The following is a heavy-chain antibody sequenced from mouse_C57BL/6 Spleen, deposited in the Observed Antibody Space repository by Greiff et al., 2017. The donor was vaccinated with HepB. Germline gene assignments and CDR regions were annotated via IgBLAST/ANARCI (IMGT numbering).Heavy chain of an antibody. J-gene: IGHJ4*01. CDR2: IHPNSGST. D-gene: IGHD2-3*01. V-gene: IGHV1-64*01. CDR3: ARVLDGYNYYAMDY. Sequence: VQLQQSGAELVKPGASVKLSCKASGYTFTSYWMHWVKQRPGQGLEWIGMIHPNSGSTNYNEKFKSKATMTVDKSSSTAYMQLSSLTSEDSAVDYCARVLDGYNYYAMDYWGQGTSVTVSS. CDR1: GYTFTSYW.